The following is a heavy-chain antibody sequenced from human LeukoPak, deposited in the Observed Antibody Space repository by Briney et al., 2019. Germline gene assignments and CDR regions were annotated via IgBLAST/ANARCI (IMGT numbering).Heavy chain of an antibody. CDR3: AREKTTDYYYYMDV. Sequence: PGGSLRLSCAASGFTFSSYWMSWVRQAPGKGLEWVANIKQDGSEKYYVDSVKGRFTISRDNAKNSLYLQMNSLRAEDTAEYYCAREKTTDYYYYMDVWGKGTTVTVSS. CDR1: GFTFSSYW. V-gene: IGHV3-7*01. D-gene: IGHD4-11*01. J-gene: IGHJ6*03. CDR2: IKQDGSEK.